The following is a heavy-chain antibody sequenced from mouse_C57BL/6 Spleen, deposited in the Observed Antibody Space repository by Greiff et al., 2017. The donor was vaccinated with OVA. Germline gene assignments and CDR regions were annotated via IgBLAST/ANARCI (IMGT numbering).Heavy chain of an antibody. CDR1: GYTFTSYW. J-gene: IGHJ3*01. V-gene: IGHV1-64*01. CDR3: AYSNSAWFAY. Sequence: VQLQQPGAELVKPGASVKLSCKASGYTFTSYWMHWVKQRPGQGLEWIGMIHPNSGSTNYNEKFKSKATLTVDKSSSTAYMQLSSLTSEDSAVYYCAYSNSAWFAYWGQGTLVTVSA. D-gene: IGHD2-5*01. CDR2: IHPNSGST.